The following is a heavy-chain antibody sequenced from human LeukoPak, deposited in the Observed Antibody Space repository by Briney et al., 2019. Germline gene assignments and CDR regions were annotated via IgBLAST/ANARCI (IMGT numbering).Heavy chain of an antibody. D-gene: IGHD3-22*01. V-gene: IGHV1-69*13. CDR3: ASYYYDSSGYFVFDY. CDR1: GYTFTIYG. CDR2: IIPIFGTA. Sequence: AASVTVSSTTSGYTFTIYGISWVRQAPGQGLEWMGGIIPIFGTANYAQKFQGRVTITADESTSTAYMELSSLRSEDTAVYYCASYYYDSSGYFVFDYWGQGTLVTVSS. J-gene: IGHJ4*02.